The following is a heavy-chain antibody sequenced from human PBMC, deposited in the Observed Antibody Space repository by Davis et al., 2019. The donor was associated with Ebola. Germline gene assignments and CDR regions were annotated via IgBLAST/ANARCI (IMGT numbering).Heavy chain of an antibody. Sequence: GGSLRLSCAASGFTFSSYSMNWVRQAPGKGLEWVAVISYDGSNKYYANSVKGRFTISRDNSKNTLYLQMNSLRPEDTAVYYCAKTRSNWWNDALEIWGRGTMVIVSS. J-gene: IGHJ3*02. D-gene: IGHD2-8*02. V-gene: IGHV3-30*18. CDR2: ISYDGSNK. CDR3: AKTRSNWWNDALEI. CDR1: GFTFSSYS.